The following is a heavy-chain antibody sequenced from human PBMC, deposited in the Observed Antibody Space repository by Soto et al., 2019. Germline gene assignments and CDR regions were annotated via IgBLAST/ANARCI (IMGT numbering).Heavy chain of an antibody. V-gene: IGHV3-21*01. CDR3: ARADYDIYYGMDV. J-gene: IGHJ6*02. CDR2: ISSSSSYI. Sequence: PGGSLRISGEASGCTFSSYSMNWVRQAPGKGLEWVSSISSSSSYIYYADSVKGRFTISRDNAKNSLYLQMNSLRAEDTAVYYCARADYDIYYGMDVWGQGTTVTVS. D-gene: IGHD3-9*01. CDR1: GCTFSSYS.